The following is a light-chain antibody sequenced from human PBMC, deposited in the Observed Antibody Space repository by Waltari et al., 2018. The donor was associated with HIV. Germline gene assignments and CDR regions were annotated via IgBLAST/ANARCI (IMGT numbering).Light chain of an antibody. V-gene: IGKV1-5*03. J-gene: IGKJ4*01. CDR1: QSISSG. CDR2: QAS. CDR3: QQYNSYPRT. Sequence: DIQMAQRPSTLSASVGHGLTITCPASQSISSGLTWDQQKPGKAPKLLIDQASSLESGVTSRFRGSGSGTEFTLTISSLQPDDFATYYCQQYNSYPRTFGGGTKVEIK.